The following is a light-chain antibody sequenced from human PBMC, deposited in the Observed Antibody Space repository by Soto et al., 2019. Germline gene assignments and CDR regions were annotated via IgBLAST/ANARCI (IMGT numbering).Light chain of an antibody. J-gene: IGKJ4*01. CDR2: DAS. V-gene: IGKV3-15*01. CDR3: QQYNNWPLT. CDR1: QSVTST. Sequence: EIVLTQSPGTLSLSPGERATLSFRASQSVTSTLAWYQQKPGQTPRLLIYDASTRATGIPARFSGSGSGTEFTLTISSLQSEDFAVYYCQQYNNWPLTFGGGTKVDIK.